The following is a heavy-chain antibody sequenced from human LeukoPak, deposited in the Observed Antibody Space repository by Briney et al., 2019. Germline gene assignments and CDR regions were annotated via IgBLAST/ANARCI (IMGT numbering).Heavy chain of an antibody. CDR1: GFTFSSYA. Sequence: GGSLRLSCAASGFTFSSYAMSWVRQAPGKGLEWVSAISGSGGSTYYADSVKGRSTISRDNSKNTLYLQMNSLRAEDTAVYYCARAPRPTYYYDSSGYPDYFDYWGQGTLVTVSS. D-gene: IGHD3-22*01. V-gene: IGHV3-23*01. CDR3: ARAPRPTYYYDSSGYPDYFDY. J-gene: IGHJ4*02. CDR2: ISGSGGST.